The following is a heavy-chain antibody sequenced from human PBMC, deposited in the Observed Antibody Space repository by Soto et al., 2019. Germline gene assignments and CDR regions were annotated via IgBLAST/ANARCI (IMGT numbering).Heavy chain of an antibody. CDR1: GGSVSSGSYY. CDR3: ARGREYSSSY. Sequence: QVQLQESGPGLVKPSETLSLTCTVSGGSVSSGSYYWSWIRQPPGKGLEWIGYIYYSGSTNYNPSLKSRVTISLDTSKTQFSLKLSSVTAADTAVYYCARGREYSSSYWGQGTLVTVSS. CDR2: IYYSGST. D-gene: IGHD6-6*01. J-gene: IGHJ4*02. V-gene: IGHV4-61*01.